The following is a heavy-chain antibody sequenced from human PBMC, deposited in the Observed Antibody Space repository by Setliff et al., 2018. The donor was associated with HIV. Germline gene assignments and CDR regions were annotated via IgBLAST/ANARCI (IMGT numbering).Heavy chain of an antibody. Sequence: PSETLSLTCTVSGGSISSGSYYWSWIRQPAGKGLEWIGHIYTSGSTNYNPSLQSRVIMSVDTSRNQFSLNVNSLTAADTAVYFCARWGDGYNSYDFWGQGTLVTV. CDR1: GGSISSGSYY. D-gene: IGHD5-12*01. V-gene: IGHV4-61*09. J-gene: IGHJ4*02. CDR3: ARWGDGYNSYDF. CDR2: IYTSGST.